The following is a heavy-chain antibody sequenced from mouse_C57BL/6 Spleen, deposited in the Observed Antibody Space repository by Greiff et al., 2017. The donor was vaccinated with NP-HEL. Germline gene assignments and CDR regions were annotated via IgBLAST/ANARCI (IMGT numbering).Heavy chain of an antibody. V-gene: IGHV5-6*01. CDR2: ISSGGSYT. Sequence: EVQVVESGGDLVKPGGSLKLSCAASGFTFSSYGMSWVRQTPDKRLEWVATISSGGSYTYYPDRVKGRFTISRDNAKNTLYLQMSSLKSEDTAMYYCARHEELGRDYFDYWGQGTTLTVSS. D-gene: IGHD4-1*01. J-gene: IGHJ2*01. CDR1: GFTFSSYG. CDR3: ARHEELGRDYFDY.